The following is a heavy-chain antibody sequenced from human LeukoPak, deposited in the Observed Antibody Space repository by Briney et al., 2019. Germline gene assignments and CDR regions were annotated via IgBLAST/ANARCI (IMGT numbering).Heavy chain of an antibody. CDR2: INHSGST. CDR1: GGSISSYY. J-gene: IGHJ6*02. Sequence: SETLSLTCTVSGGSISSYYWSWIRQPPGKGLEWIGEINHSGSTNYNPSLKSRVTISVDTSKNQFSLKLSSVTAADTAVYYCARGRSSSWYIGYYYYGMDVWGQGTTVTVSS. V-gene: IGHV4-34*01. CDR3: ARGRSSSWYIGYYYYGMDV. D-gene: IGHD6-13*01.